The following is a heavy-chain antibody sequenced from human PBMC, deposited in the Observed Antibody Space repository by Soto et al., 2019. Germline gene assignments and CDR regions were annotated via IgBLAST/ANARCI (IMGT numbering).Heavy chain of an antibody. CDR2: ISSSGSTI. CDR3: ARVMETTGTKLNAFDI. Sequence: LRLSCAASGFTFIDYYMSWIRQAPGKGLEWVSYISSSGSTIYYADSVKGRFTISRDNAKNSLYLQMNSLRAEDAAVYYCARVMETTGTKLNAFDIWGQGTMVTVSS. CDR1: GFTFIDYY. J-gene: IGHJ3*02. V-gene: IGHV3-11*01. D-gene: IGHD1-1*01.